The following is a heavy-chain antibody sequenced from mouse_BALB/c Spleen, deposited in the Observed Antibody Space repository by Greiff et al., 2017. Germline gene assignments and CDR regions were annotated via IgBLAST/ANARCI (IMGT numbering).Heavy chain of an antibody. V-gene: IGHV1-14*01. D-gene: IGHD1-2*01. CDR3: ARWGLLRLRAMDY. CDR1: GYTFTSYV. CDR2: INPYNDGT. Sequence: EVQLHQSGPELVKPGASVKMSCKASGYTFTSYVMHWVKQKPGQGLEWIGYINPYNDGTKYNEKFKGKATLTSDKSSSTAYMELSSLTSEDSAVYYCARWGLLRLRAMDYWGQGTSVTVSS. J-gene: IGHJ4*01.